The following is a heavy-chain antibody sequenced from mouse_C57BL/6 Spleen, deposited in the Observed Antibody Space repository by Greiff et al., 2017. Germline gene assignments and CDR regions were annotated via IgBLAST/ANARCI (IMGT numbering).Heavy chain of an antibody. CDR3: ARPRYYGRSTDD. D-gene: IGHD1-1*01. CDR2: IHPSDSDT. J-gene: IGHJ2*01. Sequence: QVQLQQPGAELVKPGASVKVSCKASGYTFTSYWMHWVKQRPGQGLEWIGSIHPSDSDTNYNQKFKGKATLTVDKSSSTAYMQLSSLTSEDSAVYYCARPRYYGRSTDDWGQGTTLTVSS. V-gene: IGHV1-74*01. CDR1: GYTFTSYW.